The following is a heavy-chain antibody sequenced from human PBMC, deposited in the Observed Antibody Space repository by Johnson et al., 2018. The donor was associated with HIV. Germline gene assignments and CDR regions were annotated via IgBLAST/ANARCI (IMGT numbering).Heavy chain of an antibody. Sequence: VQLVESGGGLVQPGGSLRLSCAASGFTFSSYAMSWVRQAPGKGLEWVSAIGTAGDTYYPGSVTGRFTISRENAKNSLYLQMSSLRAGDTAMYYCARAGVGAGAFDIWGQGTMVTVSS. D-gene: IGHD1-26*01. J-gene: IGHJ3*02. CDR2: IGTAGDT. CDR1: GFTFSSYA. CDR3: ARAGVGAGAFDI. V-gene: IGHV3-13*01.